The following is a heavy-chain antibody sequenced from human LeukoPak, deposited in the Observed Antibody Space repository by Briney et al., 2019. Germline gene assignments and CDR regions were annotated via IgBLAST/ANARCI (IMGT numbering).Heavy chain of an antibody. V-gene: IGHV4-59*01. D-gene: IGHD4-11*01. J-gene: IGHJ4*02. CDR3: ARAKTYSYCFDY. Sequence: PSETLSLTCTVSSDFISGYYWSWIRQPPGKGLEWIAYIYYSGSTNYNPSLKSRVTISVDTSKNQLSLKLSSVTAADTAVYYCARAKTYSYCFDYWGQGTLVTVSS. CDR2: IYYSGST. CDR1: SDFISGYY.